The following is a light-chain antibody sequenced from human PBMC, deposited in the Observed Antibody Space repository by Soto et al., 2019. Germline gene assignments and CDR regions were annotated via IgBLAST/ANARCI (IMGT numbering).Light chain of an antibody. V-gene: IGLV2-14*02. CDR1: RSDIGSYNL. CDR2: EGS. J-gene: IGLJ3*02. Sequence: QSALTQPASVSGSRGQSITISCTGTRSDIGSYNLVSWYQQHPGKAPKLLIYEGSKWPSGVSNRFSGSRSGNTASLTISGLQAEDEADYYCHSYDSSLSGSVFGGGTKLTVL. CDR3: HSYDSSLSGSV.